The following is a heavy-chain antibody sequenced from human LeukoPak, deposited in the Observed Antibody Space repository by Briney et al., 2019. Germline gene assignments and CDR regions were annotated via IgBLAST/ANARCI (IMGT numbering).Heavy chain of an antibody. CDR2: ISGTGVAT. Sequence: GGSLRLSCVASGFSFGNYAMSWVRQAPGEGLQWVSQISGTGVATWYAGFARDRFTISRDNSKKTLYLQMSGLRVEETAMYYCVKDPRDTYGTNWFVSWGQGTLLIVSS. J-gene: IGHJ5*01. D-gene: IGHD2-21*01. V-gene: IGHV3-23*01. CDR3: VKDPRDTYGTNWFVS. CDR1: GFSFGNYA.